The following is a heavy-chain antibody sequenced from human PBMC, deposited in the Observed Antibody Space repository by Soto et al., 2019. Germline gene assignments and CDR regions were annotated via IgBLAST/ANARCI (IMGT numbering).Heavy chain of an antibody. J-gene: IGHJ4*02. CDR3: AKRYCSSTSCFTLFDY. CDR2: ISGSGGTI. D-gene: IGHD2-2*02. V-gene: IGHV3-23*01. Sequence: PGGSLRLSCAASGFTFSSYAWSWVRQGTGPGLEWVSGISGSGGTIHHADSVKGRFTISRDNSKNTLHLQMNSLRAEDTAVYYCAKRYCSSTSCFTLFDYWGQGTLVTVSS. CDR1: GFTFSSYA.